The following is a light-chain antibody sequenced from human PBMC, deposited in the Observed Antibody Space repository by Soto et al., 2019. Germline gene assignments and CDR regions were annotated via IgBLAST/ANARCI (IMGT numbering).Light chain of an antibody. Sequence: QSVLTQPASVSGSPGQSITISCTGTSSDVGGYNYVSWYQQHPGKAPKLMIYEVSNRPSGVSNRFSGSKSGNTASLTISGLQAEDEADYYCSSYTSSSTYVLGTRTKVTVL. CDR1: SSDVGGYNY. CDR2: EVS. J-gene: IGLJ1*01. V-gene: IGLV2-14*01. CDR3: SSYTSSSTYV.